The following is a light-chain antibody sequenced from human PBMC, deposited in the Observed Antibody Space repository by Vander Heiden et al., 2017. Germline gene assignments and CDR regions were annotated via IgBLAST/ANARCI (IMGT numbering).Light chain of an antibody. V-gene: IGLV3-21*01. Sequence: SNVLTQPPSVSVAPGKTARITWGGIHSGSKSMHWYQKRPGQAPVLVVYEDSDRPSGIPERFSGSKSGNTATLTISRVEAGDEADYYCQVWDSSTDHVVFGGGTKLTVL. CDR2: EDS. J-gene: IGLJ2*01. CDR1: HSGSKS. CDR3: QVWDSSTDHVV.